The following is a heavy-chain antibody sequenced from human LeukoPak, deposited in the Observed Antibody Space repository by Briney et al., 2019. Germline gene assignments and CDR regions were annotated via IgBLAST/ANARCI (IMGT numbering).Heavy chain of an antibody. Sequence: GGSLRLSCAASGFTLSNYDMHWVRQAPGKGLEWVAFIRYDGSNKDYADSVKGRFTISRDNSKNTLLLQMNSLRAEDTAVYYCARDWYYDSSGYYIFGEDAFDIWGQGTMVTVSS. CDR3: ARDWYYDSSGYYIFGEDAFDI. J-gene: IGHJ3*02. CDR2: IRYDGSNK. D-gene: IGHD3-22*01. V-gene: IGHV3-30*02. CDR1: GFTLSNYD.